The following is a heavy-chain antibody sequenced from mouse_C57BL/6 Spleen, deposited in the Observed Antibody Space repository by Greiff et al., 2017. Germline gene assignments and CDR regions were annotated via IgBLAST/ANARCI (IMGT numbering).Heavy chain of an antibody. J-gene: IGHJ1*03. Sequence: QVQLQQSGAELVMPGASVKLSCKASGYTFTSYWMHWVKQRPGQGLEWIGEIDPSDSYTNYNQKFKGKSTLTVDKSSSTAYMQLSSLTSEDSAVYYCARPSYDGYPYWYFDVWGTGTTVTVSS. V-gene: IGHV1-69*01. D-gene: IGHD2-3*01. CDR1: GYTFTSYW. CDR3: ARPSYDGYPYWYFDV. CDR2: IDPSDSYT.